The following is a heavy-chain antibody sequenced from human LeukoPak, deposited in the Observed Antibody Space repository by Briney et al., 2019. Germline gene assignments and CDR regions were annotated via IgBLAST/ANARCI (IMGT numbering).Heavy chain of an antibody. CDR2: IKEDGSEE. J-gene: IGHJ4*02. CDR1: GFTFSSHW. D-gene: IGHD3-16*01. Sequence: GGSLRLSCATSGFTFSSHWMTWVRQTPGKGLEWVANIKEDGSEEYHVDSVKGRFTISRDNTKSSLFLQMNSLRGDDTAVYYCVRDSRPGGAMGLYHNFDFWGQGTLVTVSS. CDR3: VRDSRPGGAMGLYHNFDF. V-gene: IGHV3-7*01.